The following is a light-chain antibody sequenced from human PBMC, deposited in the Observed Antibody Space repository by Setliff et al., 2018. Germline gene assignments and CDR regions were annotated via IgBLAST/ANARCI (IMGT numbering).Light chain of an antibody. V-gene: IGLV2-8*01. CDR1: SRDVGSSTF. Sequence: QSALAQPPSASGSPGQSLIISCTGTSRDVGSSTFVSWYQQHPGKAPKLLIYEISKRPSGVPDRFSGSKSGNTASLTISRLRADGEANYYCCSYANSGTYVVFGGGTKVTVL. CDR3: CSYANSGTYVV. CDR2: EIS. J-gene: IGLJ2*01.